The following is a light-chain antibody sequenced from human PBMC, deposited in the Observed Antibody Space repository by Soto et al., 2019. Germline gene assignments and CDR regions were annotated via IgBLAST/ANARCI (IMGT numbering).Light chain of an antibody. J-gene: IGLJ1*01. CDR3: CSYAGDRILL. V-gene: IGLV2-23*02. CDR1: TSDIGRYNL. CDR2: EVN. Sequence: QSVLTQPASVSGSPGQSITISCSGTTSDIGRYNLVSWYQHHPDIAPKILIYEVNKRPSAVSNRISASKSGNTASLTISGVQAEDDGDYYWCSYAGDRILLFGKGTKVTV.